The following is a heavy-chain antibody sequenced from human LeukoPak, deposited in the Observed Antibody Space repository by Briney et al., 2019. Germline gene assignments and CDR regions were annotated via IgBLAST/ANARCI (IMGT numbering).Heavy chain of an antibody. D-gene: IGHD4-23*01. CDR2: INHSGST. CDR3: TREDYGGPPDY. Sequence: KPSETLSLTCAVYGGSFSGYYWSWIRQPPGKGLEWIGEINHSGSTNYNPSLKSRVTISVDTSKNQFSLKLNSVTAADTGVYYCTREDYGGPPDYWGQGTLVTVSS. CDR1: GGSFSGYY. V-gene: IGHV4-34*01. J-gene: IGHJ4*02.